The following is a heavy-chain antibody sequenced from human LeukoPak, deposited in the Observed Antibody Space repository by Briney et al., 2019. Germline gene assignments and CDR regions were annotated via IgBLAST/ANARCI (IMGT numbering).Heavy chain of an antibody. CDR1: GGSISSSSYY. CDR2: INHGGST. V-gene: IGHV4-39*07. Sequence: PSETLSLTCTVPGGSISSSSYYWGWIRQPPGKGLEWIGEINHGGSTNYNPSLKSRVTISVDTSKSQFSLKLSSVTAADTAVYYCAVLGVRFPWGQGTLVTVSS. CDR3: AVLGVRFP. D-gene: IGHD3-16*01. J-gene: IGHJ5*02.